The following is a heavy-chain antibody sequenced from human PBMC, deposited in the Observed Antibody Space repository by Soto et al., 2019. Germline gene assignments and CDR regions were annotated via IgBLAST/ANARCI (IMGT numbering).Heavy chain of an antibody. D-gene: IGHD3-10*01. CDR3: ARGGDYYGSGSEDAYYFDY. Sequence: QVQLQESGPGLVKPSQTLSLTCTVSGGSISRGDYYWSWIRQPPGKGLEWIGYICYSGSTYYNPYLKSRVTISVDTSKSQFSLKLSSVTAADTAVYYCARGGDYYGSGSEDAYYFDYWGQGTLVTVSS. J-gene: IGHJ4*02. V-gene: IGHV4-30-4*01. CDR2: ICYSGST. CDR1: GGSISRGDYY.